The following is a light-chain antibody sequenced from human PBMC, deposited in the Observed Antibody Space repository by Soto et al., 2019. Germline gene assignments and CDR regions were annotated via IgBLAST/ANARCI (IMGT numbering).Light chain of an antibody. Sequence: QSALTQPASVSGSPGQSITISCTGTSSDIGHYDYVSWYQQHPGKAPKLMIYHVTYRPSGVSNRYSGSKSGNSASLTISRLQADDEAEYYCCSLTTSHTYVFGSGTKLTVL. CDR1: SSDIGHYDY. V-gene: IGLV2-14*03. CDR3: CSLTTSHTYV. CDR2: HVT. J-gene: IGLJ1*01.